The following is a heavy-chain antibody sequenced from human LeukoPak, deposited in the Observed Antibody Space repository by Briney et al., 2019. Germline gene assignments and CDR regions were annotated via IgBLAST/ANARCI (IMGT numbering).Heavy chain of an antibody. CDR1: GGTFSSYA. V-gene: IGHV1-69*01. Sequence: GASVTVSCKASGGTFSSYAISWVRQAPGQGLEWMGGIIPIFGTANYAQKFQGRVTITADESTSTAYMELSSLRSEDTAVYYCARDVDYDLLCWGQGTLVTVSS. J-gene: IGHJ4*02. CDR3: ARDVDYDLLC. D-gene: IGHD4/OR15-4a*01. CDR2: IIPIFGTA.